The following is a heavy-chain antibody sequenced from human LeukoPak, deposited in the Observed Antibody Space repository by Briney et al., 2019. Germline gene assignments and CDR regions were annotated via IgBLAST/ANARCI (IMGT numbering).Heavy chain of an antibody. Sequence: ASVKVSCKASGYTFTSYAMHWVRQAPGQRLEWMGWINAGNGNTKYSQKFQGRVTITRDTSASTAYMEQSSLRSEDTVVYYCARGYQLLSRSRGSVLGYWGQGTLVTVSS. V-gene: IGHV1-3*01. CDR2: INAGNGNT. CDR3: ARGYQLLSRSRGSVLGY. J-gene: IGHJ4*02. CDR1: GYTFTSYA. D-gene: IGHD2-2*01.